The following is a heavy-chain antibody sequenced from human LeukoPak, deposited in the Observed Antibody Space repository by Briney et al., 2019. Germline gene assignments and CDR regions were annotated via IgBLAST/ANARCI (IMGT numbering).Heavy chain of an antibody. V-gene: IGHV3-23*01. CDR3: AKDLLR. J-gene: IGHJ4*02. D-gene: IGHD2/OR15-2a*01. Sequence: WGTLRLSCAASGFTFSSYALIWVRQAPGKGLEWVSGISSSGDSTYYADSVKGRFTISRDNSKNTLYLQMNSLRAEDTAVYYCAKDLLRWGQGTLVTVSS. CDR1: GFTFSSYA. CDR2: ISSSGDST.